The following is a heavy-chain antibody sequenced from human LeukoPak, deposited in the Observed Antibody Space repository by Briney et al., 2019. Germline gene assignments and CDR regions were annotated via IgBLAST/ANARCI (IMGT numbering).Heavy chain of an antibody. CDR2: ISGSGGST. D-gene: IGHD6-19*01. CDR3: AKYTDPGGVAGSPD. CDR1: GFTFSSYS. Sequence: GGSLRLSCAASGFTFSSYSMSWVRQARGRGGEWVSAISGSGGSTYYADSVKGRFTIPRDNSKSTLYLQMNSLRAEDTAVYYCAKYTDPGGVAGSPDWGQGTLVTVSS. J-gene: IGHJ4*02. V-gene: IGHV3-23*01.